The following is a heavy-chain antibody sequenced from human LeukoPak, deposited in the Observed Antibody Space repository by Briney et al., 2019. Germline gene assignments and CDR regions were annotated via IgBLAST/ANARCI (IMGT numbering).Heavy chain of an antibody. J-gene: IGHJ4*02. CDR3: AVLGFGDY. CDR2: INHSGST. D-gene: IGHD3-16*01. V-gene: IGHV4-34*01. Sequence: SETLSLTCAVYGGSFSGYYWSWIRQPPGKGLEWIGEINHSGSTNYNPSLKSRVTISVDTSKNQFSLKLSSVTAADTAVYYCAVLGFGDYWGQGTLVTVSS. CDR1: GGSFSGYY.